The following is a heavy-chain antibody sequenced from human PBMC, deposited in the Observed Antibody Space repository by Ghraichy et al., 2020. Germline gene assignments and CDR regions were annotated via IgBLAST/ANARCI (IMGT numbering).Heavy chain of an antibody. D-gene: IGHD1-14*01. Sequence: LSLTCAASGFTFSSYAMHWVRQAPGKGLEYVSAISSNGGSTYYANSVKGRFTISRDNSKNTLYLQMGSLRAEDMAVYYCARVGSGETMYYFDYWGQGTLVTVSS. CDR1: GFTFSSYA. CDR3: ARVGSGETMYYFDY. CDR2: ISSNGGST. V-gene: IGHV3-64*01. J-gene: IGHJ4*02.